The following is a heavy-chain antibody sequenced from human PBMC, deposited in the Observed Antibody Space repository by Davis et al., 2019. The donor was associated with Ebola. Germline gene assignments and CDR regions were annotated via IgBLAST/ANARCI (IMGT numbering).Heavy chain of an antibody. V-gene: IGHV1-18*01. CDR2: ISAYNGNT. CDR1: GYTFTSYG. D-gene: IGHD2-15*01. CDR3: AHLGPQRYCSGGGCHGYLDY. J-gene: IGHJ4*02. Sequence: AASVKVSCKASGYTFTSYGISWVRQAPGQGLEWMGWISAYNGNTNYAQKLQGRVTMTTDTSTSTAYMELRSLRSDDTAVYYCAHLGPQRYCSGGGCHGYLDYWGQGTLVIVSS.